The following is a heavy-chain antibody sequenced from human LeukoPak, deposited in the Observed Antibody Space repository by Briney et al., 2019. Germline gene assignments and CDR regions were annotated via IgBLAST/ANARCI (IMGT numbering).Heavy chain of an antibody. CDR2: ISAYNGNT. CDR3: ARVVDYYYGMDV. Sequence: ASVSVSCKASGYTLTSYGMSWVRQAPGQGLEGMGWISAYNGNTNYAQKLQGRVTITTDTSTSTAYMELRSLRSDDTAVYYCARVVDYYYGMDVWGQGTTVTVSS. J-gene: IGHJ6*02. CDR1: GYTLTSYG. V-gene: IGHV1-18*01.